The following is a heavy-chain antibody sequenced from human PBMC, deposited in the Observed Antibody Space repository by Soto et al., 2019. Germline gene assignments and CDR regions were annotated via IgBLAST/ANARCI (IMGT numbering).Heavy chain of an antibody. V-gene: IGHV5-10-1*01. CDR2: IDPSDSYT. J-gene: IGHJ6*02. Sequence: GESLKISCKGSGYSFTSYWISWVRQMPGKGLEWMGRIDPSDSYTNYSPSSQGHVTISADESTSTAYMELSSLRSEDTAVYYCARDPPHGIYDSSGYYRLYYGMDVWGQGTTVTVSS. CDR1: GYSFTSYW. D-gene: IGHD3-22*01. CDR3: ARDPPHGIYDSSGYYRLYYGMDV.